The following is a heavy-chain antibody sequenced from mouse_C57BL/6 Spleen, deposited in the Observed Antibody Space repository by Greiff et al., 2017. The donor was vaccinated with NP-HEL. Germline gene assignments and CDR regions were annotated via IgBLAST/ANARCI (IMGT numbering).Heavy chain of an antibody. J-gene: IGHJ1*03. CDR1: GFTFTDYY. CDR2: IRNKANGYTT. V-gene: IGHV7-3*01. D-gene: IGHD1-1*01. CDR3: ARYPHYYGSSYDWYFDV. Sequence: EVQLVESGGGLVQPGGSLSLSCAASGFTFTDYYMSWVRQPPGKALEWLGFIRNKANGYTTEYSASVKGRFTISRDNSQSILYLQMNALRAEDSATYYCARYPHYYGSSYDWYFDVWGTGTTVTVSS.